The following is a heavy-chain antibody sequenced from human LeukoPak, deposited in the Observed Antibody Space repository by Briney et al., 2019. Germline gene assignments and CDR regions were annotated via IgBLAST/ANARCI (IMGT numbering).Heavy chain of an antibody. D-gene: IGHD3-16*01. CDR3: ARPRRGPIGY. CDR1: GGSISSSSYY. V-gene: IGHV4-39*01. CDR2: IYYSGST. J-gene: IGHJ4*02. Sequence: SETLSLTCTVSGGSISSSSYYWGWIRQPPGKGLEWIGSIYYSGSTHYNPSLKSRVTISVDTSKNQFSLKLSSVTAADTAVYYCARPRRGPIGYWGQGTLVTVSS.